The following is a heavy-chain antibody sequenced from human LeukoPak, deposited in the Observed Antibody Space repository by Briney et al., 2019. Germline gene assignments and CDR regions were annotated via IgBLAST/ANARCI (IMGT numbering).Heavy chain of an antibody. V-gene: IGHV3-30*18. CDR1: GFTFSSYG. D-gene: IGHD3-10*01. CDR3: AKEANVNFGELSQYYFDY. Sequence: GGSLRLSCAASGFTFSSYGMHWVRQAPGKGLEWVAVISYDGSNKYYADSVKGRFTISRDNSKNTLYLQMNSLRAEDTAVYYCAKEANVNFGELSQYYFDYWGQGTLVTVSS. J-gene: IGHJ4*02. CDR2: ISYDGSNK.